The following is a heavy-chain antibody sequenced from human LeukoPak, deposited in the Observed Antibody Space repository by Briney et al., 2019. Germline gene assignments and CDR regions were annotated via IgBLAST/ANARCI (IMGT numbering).Heavy chain of an antibody. CDR2: IYHSGST. Sequence: SETLSLTCAVSGGSISSSNWWSWVRQPPGKGLEWIGEIYHSGSTNYNPSLKSRVTISVDTSKNQFSLKLSSVTAADTAVYYCARVAYCSSTSCYNNWFDPWGQGTLVTVSS. J-gene: IGHJ5*02. CDR3: ARVAYCSSTSCYNNWFDP. V-gene: IGHV4-4*02. D-gene: IGHD2-2*01. CDR1: GGSISSSNW.